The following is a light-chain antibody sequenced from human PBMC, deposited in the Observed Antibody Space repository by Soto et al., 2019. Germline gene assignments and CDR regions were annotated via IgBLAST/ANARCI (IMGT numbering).Light chain of an antibody. CDR2: DVS. J-gene: IGLJ1*01. Sequence: QSVLTQPASVSGSPGQSITISCTGTSSDVGGYNYVSWYQHHPGKAPKLLIYDVSNRPSGVSNRFSGSKSDNTASLTISGLQPEDEADYYRSSYTTSNTRQLVFGTGTKVPV. CDR3: SSYTTSNTRQLV. CDR1: SSDVGGYNY. V-gene: IGLV2-14*03.